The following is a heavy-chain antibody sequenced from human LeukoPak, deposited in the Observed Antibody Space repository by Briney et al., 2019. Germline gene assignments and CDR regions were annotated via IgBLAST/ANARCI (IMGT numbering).Heavy chain of an antibody. D-gene: IGHD3-10*01. CDR1: GYTFTSYD. Sequence: GASVKVSCKASGYTFTSYDINWVRQATGQGLEWMGWMNPNSGNTGYAQKFQGRVTMTEDTSTDTAYMELSSLRSEDTAVYYCATGLLWFGELYDAFDIWGQGTMVTVSS. CDR3: ATGLLWFGELYDAFDI. J-gene: IGHJ3*02. CDR2: MNPNSGNT. V-gene: IGHV1-8*01.